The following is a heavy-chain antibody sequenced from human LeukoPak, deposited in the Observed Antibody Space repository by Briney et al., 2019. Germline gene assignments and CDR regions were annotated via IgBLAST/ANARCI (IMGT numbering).Heavy chain of an antibody. CDR2: ISSTGSYI. D-gene: IGHD2-21*02. V-gene: IGHV3-21*01. CDR3: ARDWGDYFFDY. Sequence: GGSLRLSCAASGFTFSSYGINWVRQAPGKGLEWVSSISSTGSYIYYADSVKGRFTVSRDNAKNSLYLQMNSLRAEDTAVYYCARDWGDYFFDYWGQGTLVTVSS. J-gene: IGHJ4*02. CDR1: GFTFSSYG.